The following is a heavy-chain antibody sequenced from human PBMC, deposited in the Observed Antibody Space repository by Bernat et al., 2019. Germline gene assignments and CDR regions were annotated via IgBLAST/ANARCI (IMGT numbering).Heavy chain of an antibody. CDR3: AKDLGYSSGSEQLDY. CDR2: ISGSGGST. V-gene: IGHV3-23*04. D-gene: IGHD6-19*01. J-gene: IGHJ4*02. CDR1: GFTFSSYA. Sequence: EVQLVESGGGLVQPGGSLRLTCAASGFTFSSYAMSWVRQAPGKGLEWVSVISGSGGSTYYADSVKGRFTISRDNSKNALYLQMNSLRAEDTAVYYCAKDLGYSSGSEQLDYWGQGTLVTVSS.